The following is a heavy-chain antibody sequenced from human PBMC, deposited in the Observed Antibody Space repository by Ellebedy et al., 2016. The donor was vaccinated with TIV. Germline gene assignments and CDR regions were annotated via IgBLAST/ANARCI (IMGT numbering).Heavy chain of an antibody. D-gene: IGHD3-10*01. CDR2: IFPNGNT. CDR3: SRIGETFEY. V-gene: IGHV4-39*07. J-gene: IGHJ4*02. CDR1: GGSISSSDDY. Sequence: SETLSLTCTVSGGSISSSDDYWGWIRQPPGKGLEWIGTIFPNGNTYYHPSLKSRVTISLDTSKNQFSLSLSSVTAADTVMYYCSRIGETFEYWGQGTLVTVSS.